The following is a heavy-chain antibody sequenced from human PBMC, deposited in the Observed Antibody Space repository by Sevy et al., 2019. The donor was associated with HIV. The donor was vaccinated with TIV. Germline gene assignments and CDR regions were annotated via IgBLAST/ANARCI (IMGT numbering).Heavy chain of an antibody. CDR1: GFTFSSYA. V-gene: IGHV3-33*01. J-gene: IGHJ4*02. CDR2: IWFGGSKK. Sequence: GGSLRLSCVASGFTFSSYAMHWVRQAPGKGLEWVAVIWFGGSKKYYADSVKGRFTISRDNSKNTVYLQMNNLRAEDTAVYYCARVGIWDALRLGLGYFDYWGQGTLVTVSS. CDR3: ARVGIWDALRLGLGYFDY. D-gene: IGHD2-8*02.